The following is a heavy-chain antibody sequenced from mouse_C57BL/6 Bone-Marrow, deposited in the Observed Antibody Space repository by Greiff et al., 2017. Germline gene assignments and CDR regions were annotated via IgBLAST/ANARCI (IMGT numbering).Heavy chain of an antibody. CDR2: IYPGSGST. CDR3: ARYYYGSSPYAMDY. Sequence: QVQLKQPGAELVKPGASVKMSCKASGYTFTSYWITWVKQRPGQGLEWIGDIYPGSGSTNYNEKFKSKATLTVDTSSSTAYMQLSSLTSEDSAVYYCARYYYGSSPYAMDYWGQGTSVTVSS. V-gene: IGHV1-55*01. CDR1: GYTFTSYW. J-gene: IGHJ4*01. D-gene: IGHD1-1*01.